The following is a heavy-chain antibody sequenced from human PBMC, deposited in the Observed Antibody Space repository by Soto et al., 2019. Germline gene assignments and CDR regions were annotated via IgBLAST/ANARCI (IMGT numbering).Heavy chain of an antibody. CDR3: AQEDDSLTGYYNDYLDY. CDR1: GFTFSSRA. V-gene: IGHV3-23*01. J-gene: IGHJ4*02. D-gene: IGHD3-9*01. Sequence: EVQLLESGGGLVQPGGSLRLSCEASGFTFSSRAMSWVRQTPGKGLEWVSARSGSADKTYYADSVKGRFTISRDNSKNTLYLEMYSLRAEQTALYYCAQEDDSLTGYYNDYLDYWGQGALVTVSS. CDR2: RSGSADKT.